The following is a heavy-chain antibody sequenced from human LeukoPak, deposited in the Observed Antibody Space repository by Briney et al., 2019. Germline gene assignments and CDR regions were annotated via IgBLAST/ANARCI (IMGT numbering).Heavy chain of an antibody. J-gene: IGHJ6*02. Sequence: GGSLRLSCAASGFTFSSYSMNWVRQAPGKGLEWVSYISSSSSTIYYADSVKGRFTISRDNAKNSLYLQMNSLRAEDTAVYYCAREQKGPSSSWYTVGIYYYYGMDVWGQGTTVTVSS. D-gene: IGHD6-13*01. V-gene: IGHV3-48*04. CDR2: ISSSSSTI. CDR1: GFTFSSYS. CDR3: AREQKGPSSSWYTVGIYYYYGMDV.